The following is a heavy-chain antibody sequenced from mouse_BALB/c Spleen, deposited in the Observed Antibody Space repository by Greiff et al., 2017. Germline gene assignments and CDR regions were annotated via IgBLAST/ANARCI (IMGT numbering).Heavy chain of an antibody. CDR1: GFNIKDTY. J-gene: IGHJ4*01. Sequence: EVQLVESGAELVKPGASVKLSCTASGFNIKDTYMHWVKQRPEQGLEWIGRIDPANGNTKYDPKFQGKATITADTSSNTAYLQLSSLTSEDTAVYYCARGGYYVYYYAMDYWGQGTSVTVSS. D-gene: IGHD2-3*01. V-gene: IGHV14-3*02. CDR3: ARGGYYVYYYAMDY. CDR2: IDPANGNT.